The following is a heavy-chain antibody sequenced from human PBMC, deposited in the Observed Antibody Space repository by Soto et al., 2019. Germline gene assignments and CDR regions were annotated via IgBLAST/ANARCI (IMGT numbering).Heavy chain of an antibody. D-gene: IGHD5-12*01. V-gene: IGHV3-74*01. Sequence: HPGGAVRLSCAASGFTYSNYWMNWVLHAPGKGLEWVARINMDGSSATYADAVKGRFTVSRDNVKNTLNPQMNSLTVPDTAEYFCARSGYSGYDAWGQGNLVTASS. CDR2: INMDGSSA. J-gene: IGHJ1*01. CDR1: GFTYSNYW. CDR3: ARSGYSGYDA.